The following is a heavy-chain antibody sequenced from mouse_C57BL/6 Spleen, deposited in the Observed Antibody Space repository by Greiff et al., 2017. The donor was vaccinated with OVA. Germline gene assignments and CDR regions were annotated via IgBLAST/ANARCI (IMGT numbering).Heavy chain of an antibody. Sequence: QVQLQQSGPEPVKPGASVKISCKASGYAFSSSWMNWVKQRPGKGLEWIGRIYPGDGDTNYNGKFKGKATLTADKSSSTAYMQLSSLTSEDSAVYFCARSGDGYFYWYFDVWGTGTTVTVSS. CDR1: GYAFSSSW. D-gene: IGHD2-3*01. J-gene: IGHJ1*03. V-gene: IGHV1-82*01. CDR2: IYPGDGDT. CDR3: ARSGDGYFYWYFDV.